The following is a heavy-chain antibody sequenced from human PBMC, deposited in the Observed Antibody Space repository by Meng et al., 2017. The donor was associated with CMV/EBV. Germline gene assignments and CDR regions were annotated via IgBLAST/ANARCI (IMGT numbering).Heavy chain of an antibody. J-gene: IGHJ5*02. CDR2: INHSGST. V-gene: IGHV4-34*01. CDR1: GGSFSGYY. Sequence: VQLQPWGAGLLRPSETLSLTCSVYGGSFSGYYWSWVRQPPGKGLVWIGEINHSGSTNYNPSLKSRVTISVDTSKNQFSLKLSSVTAADTAVYYCARGGNWFDPWGQGTLVTVSS. CDR3: ARGGNWFDP.